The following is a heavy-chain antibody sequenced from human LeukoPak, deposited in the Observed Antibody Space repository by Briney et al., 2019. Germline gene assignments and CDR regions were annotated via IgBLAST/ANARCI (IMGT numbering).Heavy chain of an antibody. CDR1: GGSISSGDYY. CDR2: IYYSGST. CDR3: ASYHSNPNDAFDI. J-gene: IGHJ3*02. Sequence: PSQTLSLTCTVSGGSISSGDYYWSWIRQSPGKGLEWIGYIYYSGSTYYNPSLKSRVTISVDTSKNQFSLKLSSVTAADTAVYYCASYHSNPNDAFDIWGQGTMVTVSS. V-gene: IGHV4-30-4*08. D-gene: IGHD4-11*01.